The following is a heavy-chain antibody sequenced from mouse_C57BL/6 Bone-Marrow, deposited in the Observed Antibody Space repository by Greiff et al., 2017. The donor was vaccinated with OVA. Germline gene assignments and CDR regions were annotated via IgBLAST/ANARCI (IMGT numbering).Heavy chain of an antibody. D-gene: IGHD1-1*01. CDR3: ARPRHYYGSSYWYFDV. Sequence: EVKVVESGGDLVKPGGSLKLSCAASGFTFSSYGMSWVRQTPDKRLEWAATISSGGSYTYYPDSVKGRFTISRDNAKNTLYLQMSSLKSEDTAMYYCARPRHYYGSSYWYFDVWGTGTTVTVSS. CDR2: ISSGGSYT. CDR1: GFTFSSYG. J-gene: IGHJ1*03. V-gene: IGHV5-6*01.